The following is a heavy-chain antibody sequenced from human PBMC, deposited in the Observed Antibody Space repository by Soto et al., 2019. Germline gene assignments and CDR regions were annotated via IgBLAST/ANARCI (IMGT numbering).Heavy chain of an antibody. CDR2: ISGSGGTT. V-gene: IGHV3-23*01. CDR3: AKFFVETGSNSGWPWSFHY. D-gene: IGHD6-25*01. J-gene: IGHJ4*02. Sequence: EVQLLESGGGLVQPGRSLRLSCAASGFTFSNYAMRWVRQAPGQGLDWVSAISGSGGTTYDADSVKGRFTISRDNSKNTLFLQMNSLRAEDAAVYYCAKFFVETGSNSGWPWSFHYWGQGTLVTVSS. CDR1: GFTFSNYA.